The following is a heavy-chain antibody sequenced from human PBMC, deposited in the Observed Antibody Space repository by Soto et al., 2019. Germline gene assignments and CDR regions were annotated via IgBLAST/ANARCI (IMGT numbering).Heavy chain of an antibody. D-gene: IGHD1-26*01. V-gene: IGHV1-69*06. CDR1: GCAFSGYA. CDR3: ATDRLYGSGSIYYFDY. Sequence: SVKVSCKSPGCAFSGYAISRVRQDPGQGLEWMGGIIPIFGTANYSQKFQGRVTITADKSTSTAYMELSSLRSEDTAVYYCATDRLYGSGSIYYFDYRGQGTLVTVSS. J-gene: IGHJ4*02. CDR2: IIPIFGTA.